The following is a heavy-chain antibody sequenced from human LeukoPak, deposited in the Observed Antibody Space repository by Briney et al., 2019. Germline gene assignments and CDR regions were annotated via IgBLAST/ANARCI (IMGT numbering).Heavy chain of an antibody. Sequence: GESLKISCKASGYSFVDQWIGWVRQMPGKGLEWVGVIFPGDSDTRYSPSFKGQVTISADKSISTAYLQWSSLKASDTAIYYCAKMYGGAITGTFDYWGQGTLVTLSS. D-gene: IGHD1-20*01. J-gene: IGHJ4*02. CDR3: AKMYGGAITGTFDY. CDR1: GYSFVDQW. V-gene: IGHV5-51*01. CDR2: IFPGDSDT.